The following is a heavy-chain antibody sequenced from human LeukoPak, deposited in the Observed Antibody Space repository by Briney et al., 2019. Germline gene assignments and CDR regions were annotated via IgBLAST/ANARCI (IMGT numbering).Heavy chain of an antibody. CDR1: GGSINSGSHY. Sequence: SQTLSLTCTVNGGSINSGSHYWSWIRQPAGKGLEWIGRIYTSGSTNYNPSLESRVTISVDTSRNQFSLKLSSVTAADTAVYYCARDGRLEGCGGDCYPDYWGQGTLVTVSS. CDR2: IYTSGST. CDR3: ARDGRLEGCGGDCYPDY. V-gene: IGHV4-61*02. D-gene: IGHD2-21*01. J-gene: IGHJ4*02.